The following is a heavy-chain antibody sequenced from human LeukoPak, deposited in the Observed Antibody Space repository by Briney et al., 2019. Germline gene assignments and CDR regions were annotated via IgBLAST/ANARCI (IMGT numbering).Heavy chain of an antibody. D-gene: IGHD2-15*01. CDR1: GFTFSDYY. CDR2: ISSNGSTI. J-gene: IGHJ4*02. Sequence: GRSLRLSCAASGFTFSDYYMSWIRQAPGKGLEWVSYISSNGSTIYYADSVKGRFTISRDNAKNSLYLQMNSLRAEDTAVYYCARTGCSGGSCLFDYWGQGTLVTVSS. V-gene: IGHV3-11*01. CDR3: ARTGCSGGSCLFDY.